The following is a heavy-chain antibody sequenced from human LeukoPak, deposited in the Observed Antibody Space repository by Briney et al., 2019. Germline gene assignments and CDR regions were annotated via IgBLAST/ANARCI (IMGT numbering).Heavy chain of an antibody. V-gene: IGHV4-34*01. Sequence: SETLSLTCTVSGGSISSYYWSWIRQPPGKGLEWIGEINHSGSTNYNPSLKSRVTISVDTSKNQFSLKLSSVTAADTAVYYCARVLPDYYDSSGYLDYWGQGTLVTVSS. CDR3: ARVLPDYYDSSGYLDY. J-gene: IGHJ4*02. CDR1: GGSISSYY. D-gene: IGHD3-22*01. CDR2: INHSGST.